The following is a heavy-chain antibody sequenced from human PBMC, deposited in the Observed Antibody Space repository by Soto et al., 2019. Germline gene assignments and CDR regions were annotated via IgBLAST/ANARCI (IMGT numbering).Heavy chain of an antibody. J-gene: IGHJ4*02. D-gene: IGHD3-3*01. CDR3: ARGGVSTRTFDY. CDR2: IYPSDSDT. Sequence: PGESLKISCKGSGYNFAVYCIAWVRQMPWKGLELMGIIYPSDSDTRYRPSFQGQVTISADKSISSAYLQWSSLRASDTAMYYCARGGVSTRTFDYWGQGTPVTVSS. CDR1: GYNFAVYC. V-gene: IGHV5-51*01.